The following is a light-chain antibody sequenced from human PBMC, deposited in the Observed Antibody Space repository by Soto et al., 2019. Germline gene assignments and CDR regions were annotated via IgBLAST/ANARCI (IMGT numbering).Light chain of an antibody. CDR3: CSCTGTSSRL. J-gene: IGLJ7*01. Sequence: QSALTQPASVSGSPGQSITISCTGTTDDVGGYDYVSWYQQHPGKAPKLLIYEVTRRPSGISHRFSGSKSGNRASLTISGLQAEDEAHYYCCSCTGTSSRLFGGGTQLTVL. CDR1: TDDVGGYDY. V-gene: IGLV2-14*01. CDR2: EVT.